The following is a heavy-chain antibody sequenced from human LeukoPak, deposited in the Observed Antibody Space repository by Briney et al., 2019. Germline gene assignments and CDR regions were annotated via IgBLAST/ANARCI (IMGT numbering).Heavy chain of an antibody. J-gene: IGHJ4*02. CDR3: ARVRYDFWSGSPGGWGY. CDR1: GFTFSSYG. V-gene: IGHV3-33*08. Sequence: GRSLRLSCAASGFTFSSYGMHWVRQAPGKGLEWVAVIWYGGSNKYYADSVKGRFTISRDNSKNTLYLQMNSLRAEDTAVYYCARVRYDFWSGSPGGWGYWGQGTLVTVSS. CDR2: IWYGGSNK. D-gene: IGHD3-3*01.